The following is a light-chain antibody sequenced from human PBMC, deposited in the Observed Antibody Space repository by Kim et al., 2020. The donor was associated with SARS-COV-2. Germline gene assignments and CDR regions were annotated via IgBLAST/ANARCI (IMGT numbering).Light chain of an antibody. J-gene: IGKJ2*03. V-gene: IGKV3-20*01. CDR2: GAS. CDR3: QQHGGSPPYS. Sequence: IVLTQSPGTLSLSPGERATFSCRASQSVSSNDLAWYQQKPGQAPRVLIYGASSRATGIPDRFSGSGSGTDFTLTISRLEPEEFAVYYCQQHGGSPPYSFGQGTKLEI. CDR1: QSVSSND.